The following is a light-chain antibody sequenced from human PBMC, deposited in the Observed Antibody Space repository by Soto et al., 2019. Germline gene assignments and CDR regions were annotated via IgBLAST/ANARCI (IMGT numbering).Light chain of an antibody. Sequence: QSAPTQPRSVSGSPGQSVTISCTGTSSDVGGYDYASWYQQSPGKAPKLIIYEVIERPSGVPDRFSGSKSGNTASLTISGLQGEDEADYYCCSYAGTYTPVVFGGGTKLTVL. CDR2: EVI. J-gene: IGLJ2*01. V-gene: IGLV2-11*01. CDR1: SSDVGGYDY. CDR3: CSYAGTYTPVV.